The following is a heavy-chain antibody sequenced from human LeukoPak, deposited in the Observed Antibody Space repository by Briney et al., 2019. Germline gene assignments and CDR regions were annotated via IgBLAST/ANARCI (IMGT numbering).Heavy chain of an antibody. Sequence: PGGSLRLSCSPSRFTFSSYAMHWVRQAPAKGLEYVSAISSNGGRTYYADSVKGRFTISRDNSKNTLHLQISSLRAEDTAVYYCVKDGYSFWSGYFDYWGQGTLVTVSS. CDR2: ISSNGGRT. CDR3: VKDGYSFWSGYFDY. V-gene: IGHV3-64D*09. J-gene: IGHJ4*02. CDR1: RFTFSSYA. D-gene: IGHD3-3*01.